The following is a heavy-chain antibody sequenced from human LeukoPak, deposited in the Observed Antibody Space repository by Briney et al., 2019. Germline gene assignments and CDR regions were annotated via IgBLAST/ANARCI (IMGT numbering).Heavy chain of an antibody. V-gene: IGHV1-69*04. D-gene: IGHD3-22*01. CDR3: AREDVYYYDSSGYIWFDP. CDR1: GGTFSSYA. Sequence: ASVKVSCKASGGTFSSYAISWVRQAPGQGLEWMGRIIPILGIANYAQKFQGRVTITADKSTSTAYMELSSLRFEDTAVYYCAREDVYYYDSSGYIWFDPWGQGTLVTVSS. J-gene: IGHJ5*02. CDR2: IIPILGIA.